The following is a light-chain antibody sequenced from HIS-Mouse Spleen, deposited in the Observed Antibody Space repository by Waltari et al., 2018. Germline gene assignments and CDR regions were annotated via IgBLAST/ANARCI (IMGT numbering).Light chain of an antibody. J-gene: IGKJ1*01. CDR2: GAS. Sequence: EIVMTQSPATLSVSPGERATLSCRASQSVSSNLAWYQQKPGQAPRLLIDGASTRATVIPARFSGSGSGTEFTLTISSLQSEDFAVYYCQQYNNWPLTFGQGTKVEIK. CDR1: QSVSSN. CDR3: QQYNNWPLT. V-gene: IGKV3-15*01.